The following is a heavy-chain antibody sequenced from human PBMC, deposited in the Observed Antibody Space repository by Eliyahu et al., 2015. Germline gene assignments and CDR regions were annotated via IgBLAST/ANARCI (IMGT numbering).Heavy chain of an antibody. D-gene: IGHD4-17*01. J-gene: IGHJ4*02. CDR1: GFSLSTSGVG. CDR2: IYWNDDK. Sequence: QITLKESGPTLVKPTQTLTLTCTFSGFSLSTSGVGVGWIRQPPGKALEWLALIYWNDDKRYSPSLKSRLTITKDTSKNQVVLTMTNMDPVDTATYYCAHFPRYGDYVPDWGQGTLVTVSS. V-gene: IGHV2-5*01. CDR3: AHFPRYGDYVPD.